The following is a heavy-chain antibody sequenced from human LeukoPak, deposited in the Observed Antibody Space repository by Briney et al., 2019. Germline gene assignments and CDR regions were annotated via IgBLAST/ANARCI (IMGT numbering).Heavy chain of an antibody. D-gene: IGHD3-22*01. J-gene: IGHJ4*02. CDR3: ARGGYYYDSSGYFAFDY. CDR2: IIPIFGTA. Sequence: ASVKVSCKASGGTFSSYAISWVRQAPGQGLEWMGGIIPIFGTANYAQKFQGRVTITADEPTSTAYMELSSLRSEDTAVYYCARGGYYYDSSGYFAFDYWGQGTLVTVSS. CDR1: GGTFSSYA. V-gene: IGHV1-69*13.